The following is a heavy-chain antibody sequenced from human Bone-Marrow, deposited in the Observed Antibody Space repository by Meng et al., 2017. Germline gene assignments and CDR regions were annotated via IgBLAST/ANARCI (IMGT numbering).Heavy chain of an antibody. D-gene: IGHD3-9*01. CDR2: IIPILGIA. CDR1: GGTFSSYT. Sequence: SVKVSCKASGGTFSSYTISWVRQAPGQGLEWMGRIIPILGIANYAQKFQGRVTITADKSTSTAYMELSSLRSEDTAVYYCAITEVPKYDILTGYYVGWGQGTLVTVSS. CDR3: AITEVPKYDILTGYYVG. J-gene: IGHJ4*02. V-gene: IGHV1-69*02.